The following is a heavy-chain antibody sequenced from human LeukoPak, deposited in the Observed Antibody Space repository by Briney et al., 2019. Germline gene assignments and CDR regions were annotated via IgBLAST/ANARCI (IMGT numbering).Heavy chain of an antibody. J-gene: IGHJ4*02. CDR1: GFTFSDYY. Sequence: GRSLRLSCAAAGFTFSDYYMSWIRQAPGKGLEWVSYISSSGSTIYYADSVKGRSTISRENAKNLLYLQMNSLRAEDTAVYYCASLSSGWYYFDYWGQGTLVTVSS. V-gene: IGHV3-11*01. D-gene: IGHD6-19*01. CDR2: ISSSGSTI. CDR3: ASLSSGWYYFDY.